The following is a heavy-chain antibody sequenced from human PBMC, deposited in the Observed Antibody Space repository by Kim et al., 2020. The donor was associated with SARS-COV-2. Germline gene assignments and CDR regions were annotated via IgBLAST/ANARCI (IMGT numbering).Heavy chain of an antibody. CDR1: GFTFSSYS. CDR2: ISSSSSYI. Sequence: GGSLRLSCAASGFTFSSYSMNWVRQAPGKGLEWVSSISSSSSYIYYADSVKGRFTISRDNAKNSLYLQMNSLRAEDTAVYYCARVWGYSYGYPYWDGMDVWGQGTTVTVSS. D-gene: IGHD5-18*01. V-gene: IGHV3-21*01. CDR3: ARVWGYSYGYPYWDGMDV. J-gene: IGHJ6*02.